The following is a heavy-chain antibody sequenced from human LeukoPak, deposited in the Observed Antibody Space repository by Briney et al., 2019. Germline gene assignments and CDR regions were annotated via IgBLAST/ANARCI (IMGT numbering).Heavy chain of an antibody. CDR1: GGSISSHY. CDR3: ARDLDYGSGSYYDY. J-gene: IGHJ4*02. D-gene: IGHD3-10*01. CDR2: IYYSGST. V-gene: IGHV4-59*11. Sequence: SETLSLTCTVSGGSISSHYWSWIRQPPGKGLEWIGYIYYSGSTNYNPSLKSRVTISVDTSKNQFSLKPSSVTAADTAVYYCARDLDYGSGSYYDYWGQGTLVTVSS.